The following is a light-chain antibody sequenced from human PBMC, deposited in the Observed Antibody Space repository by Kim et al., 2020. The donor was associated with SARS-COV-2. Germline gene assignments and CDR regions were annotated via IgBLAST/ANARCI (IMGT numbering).Light chain of an antibody. Sequence: ASVGDRVTITCRASQAIGNTLAWFQQKPGQPPKSLIYAASILQTGVPSKFSGSGSGTDFTLTISSPQPEDFATYCCQQYNTYPFTFGPGTTVDVK. CDR1: QAIGNT. CDR2: AAS. V-gene: IGKV1-16*02. J-gene: IGKJ3*01. CDR3: QQYNTYPFT.